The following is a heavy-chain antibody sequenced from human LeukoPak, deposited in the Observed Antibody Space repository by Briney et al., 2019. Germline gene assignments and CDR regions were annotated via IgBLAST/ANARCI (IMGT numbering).Heavy chain of an antibody. CDR1: GFAFSNAW. CDR2: ISDSSSLT. V-gene: IGHV3-48*02. J-gene: IGHJ6*02. Sequence: GGSLRLSCAASGFAFSNAWLNWVRQAPGKGLEWVSYISDSSSLTYYADSVKGRFTISRDNAKNSLSLQLNSLRDEDTAVYFCAKVIRGGYGMDVWGQGTTVTVSS. CDR3: AKVIRGGYGMDV. D-gene: IGHD3-10*01.